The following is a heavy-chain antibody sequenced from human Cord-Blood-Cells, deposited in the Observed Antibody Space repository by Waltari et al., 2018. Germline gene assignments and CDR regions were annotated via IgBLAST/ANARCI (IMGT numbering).Heavy chain of an antibody. D-gene: IGHD2-2*01. CDR1: GGSFSGYS. Sequence: QVQLQQWGAGLLKPSATLSLTCAVYGGSFSGYSWSWLRQPPGQGLAWIGEITHSGSTNYNPSLKSRVTISVDTSKNQVSLKLSSVTAADTAVYYCARGLIVVVPAAASRSGWYFDLWGRGTLVTVSS. CDR2: ITHSGST. V-gene: IGHV4-34*01. CDR3: ARGLIVVVPAAASRSGWYFDL. J-gene: IGHJ2*01.